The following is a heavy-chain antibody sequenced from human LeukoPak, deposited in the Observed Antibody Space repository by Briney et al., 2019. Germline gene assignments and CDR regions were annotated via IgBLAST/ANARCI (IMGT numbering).Heavy chain of an antibody. D-gene: IGHD2-21*02. J-gene: IGHJ6*03. CDR2: INHSGST. V-gene: IGHV4-34*01. CDR3: ARDAGDCGGDCAYYYYMDV. Sequence: PSETLSLTCAVYGGSFSGYYWSWIRQPPGKGLEWIGEINHSGSTNYNPSLKSRVTISVDTSKNQFSLKLSSVTAADTAVYYCARDAGDCGGDCAYYYYMDVWGKGTTVTVSS. CDR1: GGSFSGYY.